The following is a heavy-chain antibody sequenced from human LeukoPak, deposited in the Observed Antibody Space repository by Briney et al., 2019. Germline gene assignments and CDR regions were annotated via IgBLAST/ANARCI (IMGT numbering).Heavy chain of an antibody. CDR1: GFTFSNYD. Sequence: GGSLRLSCAASGFTFSNYDMHWVRQAPGKGLEWVAVIWYDGSDKYYADSVKGRFTISRDNSQNTLYLQMNSLRAEDTAVYYCARAEAAAGTRVDYWGQGTLVTVSS. CDR2: IWYDGSDK. V-gene: IGHV3-33*01. J-gene: IGHJ4*02. D-gene: IGHD6-13*01. CDR3: ARAEAAAGTRVDY.